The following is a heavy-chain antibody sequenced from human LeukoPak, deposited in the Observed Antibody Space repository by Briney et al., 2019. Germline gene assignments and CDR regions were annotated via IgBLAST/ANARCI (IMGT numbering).Heavy chain of an antibody. D-gene: IGHD3-10*01. CDR2: ISSGGLNT. CDR1: GFTFSDYY. CDR3: ARDNRGGVRGVFSS. J-gene: IGHJ5*02. Sequence: GGSLRLFCSVSGFTFSDYYMSWIRQTPGKAPECVSLISSGGLNTYYADSVKGRFTISRDNAKNSLHLQMSSLRAEDTAVYYCARDNRGGVRGVFSSWGQGTLVTVSS. V-gene: IGHV3-11*01.